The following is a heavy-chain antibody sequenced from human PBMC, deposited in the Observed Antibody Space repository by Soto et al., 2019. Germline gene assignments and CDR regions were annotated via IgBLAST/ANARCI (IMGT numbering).Heavy chain of an antibody. J-gene: IGHJ4*02. CDR2: ISGSGGST. CDR1: GFTFSSYA. D-gene: IGHD3-22*01. V-gene: IGHV3-23*01. Sequence: GGSLRLSCAASGFTFSSYAMSWVRQAPGKGLEWVSAISGSGGSTYYADSVKGRFTISRDNSKNTLYLQMNSLRAEDTAVYYCAKDLTRRGYYDSSGYYFFDYWGQGT. CDR3: AKDLTRRGYYDSSGYYFFDY.